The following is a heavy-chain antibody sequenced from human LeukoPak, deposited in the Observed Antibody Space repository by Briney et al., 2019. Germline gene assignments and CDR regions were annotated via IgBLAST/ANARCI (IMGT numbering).Heavy chain of an antibody. Sequence: PGGSLRLSCAASGLTVSSNYMSWVRQAPGKGLEWVSVIYSGGSTYYADSVKGRFTISRDNSKNTLYLQMNSLRAEDTAVYYCARVGTAGYFDYWGQGTLVTVSS. CDR1: GLTVSSNY. D-gene: IGHD6-25*01. V-gene: IGHV3-53*01. CDR2: IYSGGST. J-gene: IGHJ4*02. CDR3: ARVGTAGYFDY.